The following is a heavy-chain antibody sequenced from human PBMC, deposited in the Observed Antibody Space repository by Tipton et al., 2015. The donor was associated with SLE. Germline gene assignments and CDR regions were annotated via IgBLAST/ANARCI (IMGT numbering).Heavy chain of an antibody. D-gene: IGHD3-9*01. CDR2: IKQDGSEK. V-gene: IGHV3-7*01. CDR1: GFTFSSYG. J-gene: IGHJ4*02. CDR3: ARDGTYYDTLTGYLLFDF. Sequence: VQLVQSGGDVVQPGRSLTLSCAVSGFTFSSYGMHWVRQSPVKGLEWVANIKQDGSEKYYADSVKGRFTISRDNAKNSLFLQMNNLRVEDTAVYYCARDGTYYDTLTGYLLFDFWGQGTLVTVSS.